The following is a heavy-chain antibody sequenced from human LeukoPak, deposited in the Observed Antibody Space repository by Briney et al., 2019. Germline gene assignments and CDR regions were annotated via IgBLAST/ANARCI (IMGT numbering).Heavy chain of an antibody. J-gene: IGHJ3*02. D-gene: IGHD1-26*01. CDR1: GGSISSRSYY. CDR2: IYYSWST. V-gene: IGHV4-39*07. CDR3: ARWGIVGATDAFDI. Sequence: SETLSLTCTVSGGSISSRSYYWGWIRQPPGKGLDRIGSIYYSWSTYYNPSLKRRVTISVDTYKNQFSLKLSSVTAADTAVYYCARWGIVGATDAFDIWGQGTMVTDSS.